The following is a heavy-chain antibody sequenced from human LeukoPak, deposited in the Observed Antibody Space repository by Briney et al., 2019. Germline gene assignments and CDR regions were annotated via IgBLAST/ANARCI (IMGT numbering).Heavy chain of an antibody. CDR2: ISWNSGSI. D-gene: IGHD6-13*01. J-gene: IGHJ4*02. CDR1: GFTFDDYA. CDR3: GVYTSSWHRWDY. V-gene: IGHV3-9*01. Sequence: GRSLRLSCAASGFTFDDYAMHWVRQAPGKGLEWVSGISWNSGSIGYADSVKGRFTISRDNSKNTLYLQMNSLSAEDTAVYYCGVYTSSWHRWDYWGQGTLVTVSS.